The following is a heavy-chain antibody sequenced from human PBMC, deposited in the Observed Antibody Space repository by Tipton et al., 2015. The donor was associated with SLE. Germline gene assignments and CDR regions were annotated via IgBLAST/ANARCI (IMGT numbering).Heavy chain of an antibody. Sequence: LRLSCTVSGGSISSSHWWGWIRQPPGKGLEWIGHIYYGGTIYYNPSLKSRVTMSIDTSKNQFSLKLTAVTAADTAVYYCARTLDALDIWGQGTMVTVSS. CDR1: GGSISSSHW. CDR2: IYYGGTI. CDR3: ARTLDALDI. V-gene: IGHV4-28*02. J-gene: IGHJ3*02.